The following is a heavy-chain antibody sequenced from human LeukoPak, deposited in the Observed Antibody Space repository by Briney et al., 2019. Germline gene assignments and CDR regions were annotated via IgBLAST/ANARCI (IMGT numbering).Heavy chain of an antibody. D-gene: IGHD2-15*01. CDR2: MYYSRST. Sequence: WETLSLTCTVFRGSISSSRYYSGWFRQPPGKGLECIGRMYYSRSTYYNPSHKSRVTISVDTSKNQFSLKLSSVTAADTAEYYCAKDVAATFDYWGQGTLVTVSS. CDR3: AKDVAATFDY. CDR1: RGSISSSRYY. J-gene: IGHJ4*02. V-gene: IGHV4-39*07.